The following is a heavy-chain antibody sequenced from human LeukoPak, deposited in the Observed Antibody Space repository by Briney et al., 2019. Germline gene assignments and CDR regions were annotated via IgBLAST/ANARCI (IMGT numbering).Heavy chain of an antibody. D-gene: IGHD6-25*01. V-gene: IGHV3-21*06. CDR3: ARLEQRLTPY. CDR1: GFTFSKFG. CDR2: INDRGTGT. J-gene: IGHJ4*02. Sequence: GGSLRLSCAASGFTFSKFGLSWVRQAPGKGLEWVSTINDRGTGTYYADSVKGRFTISRDNAKNSLYLQMNSLRVEDTAVYYCARLEQRLTPYWGQGTLVTVSS.